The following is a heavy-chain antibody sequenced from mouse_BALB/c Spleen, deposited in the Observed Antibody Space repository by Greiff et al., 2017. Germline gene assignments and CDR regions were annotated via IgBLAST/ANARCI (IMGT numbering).Heavy chain of an antibody. CDR3: ARDRGYGNFFAY. J-gene: IGHJ3*01. V-gene: IGHV2-9*02. CDR1: GFSLTSYG. Sequence: QVHVKQSGPGLVAPSQSLSITCTVSGFSLTSYGVHWVRQPPGKGLEWLGVIWAGGSTNYNSALMSRLSISKDNSKSQVFLKMNSLQTDDTAMYYCARDRGYGNFFAYWGQGTLVTVSA. CDR2: IWAGGST. D-gene: IGHD2-10*02.